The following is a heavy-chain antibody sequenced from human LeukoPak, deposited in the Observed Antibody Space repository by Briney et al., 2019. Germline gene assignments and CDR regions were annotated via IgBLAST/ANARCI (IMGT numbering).Heavy chain of an antibody. Sequence: SVTVSCKASVGTFSSYAISWVRQAPGQGLEWVGGSIPIFGTANYAQKFQGRVTITADESTSTAYMELSSLRSEDTAVYYCARGTVVTSYYYGMDVWGQGTTVTVSS. CDR1: VGTFSSYA. J-gene: IGHJ6*02. D-gene: IGHD4-23*01. CDR3: ARGTVVTSYYYGMDV. CDR2: SIPIFGTA. V-gene: IGHV1-69*13.